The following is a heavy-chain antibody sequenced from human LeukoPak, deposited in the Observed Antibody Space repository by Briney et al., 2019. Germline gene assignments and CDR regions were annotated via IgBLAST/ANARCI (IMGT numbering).Heavy chain of an antibody. V-gene: IGHV3-21*01. CDR3: ARAEYGSGSYSDY. D-gene: IGHD3-10*01. Sequence: PGGSLRLSCAASGFTFSSYTMNWVRQAPGKGLEWVSFISTSSSYIYYADSVKGRFTISRDNAKNSLFLQMNSLRAEDTAVYYCARAEYGSGSYSDYWGQGTLVTVSS. CDR1: GFTFSSYT. CDR2: ISTSSSYI. J-gene: IGHJ4*02.